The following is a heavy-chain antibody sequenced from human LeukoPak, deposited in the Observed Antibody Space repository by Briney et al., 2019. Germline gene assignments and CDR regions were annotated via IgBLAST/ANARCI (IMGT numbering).Heavy chain of an antibody. CDR2: IYYSGST. CDR3: AGEERHADSSTYYYYYYMDV. J-gene: IGHJ6*03. CDR1: GGSISSYY. V-gene: IGHV4-59*01. Sequence: SETLSLTCTVSGGSISSYYWSWIRQPPGKGLEWIGYIYYSGSTNYNPSLKSRVTISVDTSKNQFSLKLSSLTAADTAVYYCAGEERHADSSTYYYYYYMDVWGKGTTVTVSS. D-gene: IGHD6-13*01.